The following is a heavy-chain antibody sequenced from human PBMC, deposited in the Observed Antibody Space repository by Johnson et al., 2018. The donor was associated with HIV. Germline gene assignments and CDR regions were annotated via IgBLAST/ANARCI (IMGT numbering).Heavy chain of an antibody. CDR2: ISWNSGSI. D-gene: IGHD2-2*01. Sequence: VQLVESGGGLVQPGRSLRLSCAAPGFTFDDYAMHWVRQAPGKGLEWVSGISWNSGSIGYVDSVKGRFTISRDNAKNSLYLQMNSLRAGDTAVYYCARQVYCSSTSCSSAFDIWGQGTVVTVSS. V-gene: IGHV3-9*01. CDR3: ARQVYCSSTSCSSAFDI. CDR1: GFTFDDYA. J-gene: IGHJ3*02.